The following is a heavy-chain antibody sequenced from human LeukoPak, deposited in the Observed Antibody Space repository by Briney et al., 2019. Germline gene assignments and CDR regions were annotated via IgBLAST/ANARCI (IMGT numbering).Heavy chain of an antibody. V-gene: IGHV1-69*01. Sequence: GASVKVSCKASGGTFSSYAISWVRQAPGQGLEWMGGIIPIFGTANYAQKFQGRVTITADESTSTAYMELSSLRSEDTAVNYCARDGGTSGSFDIWGQGTMVTVSS. CDR1: GGTFSSYA. CDR2: IIPIFGTA. D-gene: IGHD2-2*01. CDR3: ARDGGTSGSFDI. J-gene: IGHJ3*02.